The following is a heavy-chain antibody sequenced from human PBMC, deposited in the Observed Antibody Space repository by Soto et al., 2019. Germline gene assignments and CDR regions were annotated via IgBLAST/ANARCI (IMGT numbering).Heavy chain of an antibody. V-gene: IGHV3-33*01. CDR1: GFTFSSYG. D-gene: IGHD2-8*01. CDR3: ARGHSVNGAYYRASLDY. Sequence: GSLRLSCAASGFTFSSYGMHWVRQAPGKGLEWVAVIWYDGSNKYYADSVKGRFTISRDNSKNTLYLQMNSLRAEDTAVYYCARGHSVNGAYYRASLDYWGQGSLVTVSS. J-gene: IGHJ4*02. CDR2: IWYDGSNK.